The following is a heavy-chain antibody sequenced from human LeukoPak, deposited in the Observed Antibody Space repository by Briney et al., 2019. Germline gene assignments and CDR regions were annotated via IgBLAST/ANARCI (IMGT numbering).Heavy chain of an antibody. CDR1: GGSISSYY. CDR2: IYYSGNT. CDR3: ARGYYDSSGYSNTFDI. D-gene: IGHD3-22*01. V-gene: IGHV4-59*01. J-gene: IGHJ3*02. Sequence: SETLSLTCTVSGGSISSYYWSWIRQPPGKGLEWIGYIYYSGNTNYNPSLKSRVTISVDTSKNQFSLKLSSVTAADTAVYYCARGYYDSSGYSNTFDIWGQGTMVTVS.